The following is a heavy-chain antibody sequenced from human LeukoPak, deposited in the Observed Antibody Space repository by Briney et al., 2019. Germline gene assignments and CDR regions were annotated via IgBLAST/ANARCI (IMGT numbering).Heavy chain of an antibody. Sequence: HPGGSLRLSCAASGFTFSSYSMNGVRQAPGKGLEWVSYISSSDTIYYTDSVKGRFTISRDKAKNSLHLQMNSLRDEDTAVYYCARGDCTSTSCSQDFDYWGQGTLVTVSS. D-gene: IGHD2-2*01. CDR2: ISSSDTI. V-gene: IGHV3-48*02. CDR1: GFTFSSYS. CDR3: ARGDCTSTSCSQDFDY. J-gene: IGHJ4*02.